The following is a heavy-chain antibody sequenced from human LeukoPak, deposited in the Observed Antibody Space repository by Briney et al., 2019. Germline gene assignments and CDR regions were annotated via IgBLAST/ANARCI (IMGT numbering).Heavy chain of an antibody. CDR1: GFTFSSYS. V-gene: IGHV3-21*01. CDR3: ARAKDYGDYPPDY. J-gene: IGHJ4*02. D-gene: IGHD4-17*01. CDR2: ISSSSSYI. Sequence: SGGSLRLSCAASGFTFSSYSMNWVRQAPGKGLEWVSSISSSSSYIYYADSVKGQLTISRDNAKNSLYLQMNSLRAEDTAVYYCARAKDYGDYPPDYWGQGTLVTVSS.